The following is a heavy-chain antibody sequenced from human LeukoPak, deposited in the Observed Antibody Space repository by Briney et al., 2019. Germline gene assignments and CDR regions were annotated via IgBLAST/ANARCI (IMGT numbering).Heavy chain of an antibody. D-gene: IGHD2-21*02. Sequence: ASVKVSCKASGYTFTSYYMHWVRQAPGQGLEWMGIINPSGGSTSYAQKFQGRVTMTRGTSISTAYMELSSLIFDDTAVYYCAREGSCGGDCYNPTLWGQGTLVTVSS. CDR3: AREGSCGGDCYNPTL. CDR2: INPSGGST. CDR1: GYTFTSYY. J-gene: IGHJ4*02. V-gene: IGHV1-46*01.